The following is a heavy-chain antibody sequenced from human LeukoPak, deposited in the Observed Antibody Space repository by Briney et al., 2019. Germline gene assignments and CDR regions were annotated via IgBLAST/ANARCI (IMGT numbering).Heavy chain of an antibody. CDR1: GGSISSYY. CDR2: IYYRGST. J-gene: IGHJ4*02. V-gene: IGHV4-59*01. Sequence: PSETLSLTCTVSGGSISSYYWSWIRQPPGKGLEWIGYIYYRGSTNYNPSLKSRVTISVDTSKNQFSLKLSSVTAADTAVYYCARDLSVLTGYSYDVWGQGTLVTVSS. D-gene: IGHD5-18*01. CDR3: ARDLSVLTGYSYDV.